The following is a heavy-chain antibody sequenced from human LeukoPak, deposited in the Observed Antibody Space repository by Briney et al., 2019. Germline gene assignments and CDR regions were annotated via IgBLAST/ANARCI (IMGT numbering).Heavy chain of an antibody. CDR1: GFTFDDYA. CDR2: ISGDRASI. J-gene: IGHJ4*02. Sequence: SLRLSCSASGFTFDDYARDWVRQAPGKGREGVLGISGDRASIGYANSVKGRFTISRDNAKNSLYLHMNSLRAEDTALYYCANDEGYWGQGTLVTVSS. V-gene: IGHV3-9*01. CDR3: ANDEGY.